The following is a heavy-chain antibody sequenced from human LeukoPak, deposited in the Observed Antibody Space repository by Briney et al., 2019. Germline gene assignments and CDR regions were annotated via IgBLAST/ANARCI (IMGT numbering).Heavy chain of an antibody. V-gene: IGHV3-30-3*01. Sequence: PGGSLRLSCAASGFTFSSYAMHWVRQAPGKGLEWVAVISYDGSNKYYADSVKGRFTISRDNSKNTLYLQMNSLRAEDTAVYYCARGITMIAEFQHWGQGTLVTVSS. J-gene: IGHJ1*01. D-gene: IGHD3-22*01. CDR2: ISYDGSNK. CDR3: ARGITMIAEFQH. CDR1: GFTFSSYA.